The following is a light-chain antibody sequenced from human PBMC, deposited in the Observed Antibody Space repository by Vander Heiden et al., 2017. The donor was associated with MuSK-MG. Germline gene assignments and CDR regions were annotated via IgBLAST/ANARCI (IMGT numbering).Light chain of an antibody. CDR2: EVS. Sequence: QSALTQPASVSGSPGQSITISCTGTSSDVGSYNLVSWYQQHPGKAPKLMIYEVSKRPSGVSNRFSGSKSGTTASLTISGLQAEDDADYYCCSYAGSSTYVFGTGTKVTVL. CDR1: SSDVGSYNL. J-gene: IGLJ1*01. CDR3: CSYAGSSTYV. V-gene: IGLV2-23*02.